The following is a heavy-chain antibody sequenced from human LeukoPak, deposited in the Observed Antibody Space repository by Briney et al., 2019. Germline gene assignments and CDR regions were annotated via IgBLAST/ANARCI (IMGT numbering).Heavy chain of an antibody. D-gene: IGHD3-10*01. CDR2: IWYDGSNK. V-gene: IGHV3-33*01. Sequence: GRSLRLSCAASGFTFSSYGMHSVRQAPGKGLEWVAVIWYDGSNKYYAESVKGRFTISRDNSKNTLYLQMNSLRAEDTAVYYCARGSWFGELLYDYFDYWGQGTLVTVSS. J-gene: IGHJ4*02. CDR3: ARGSWFGELLYDYFDY. CDR1: GFTFSSYG.